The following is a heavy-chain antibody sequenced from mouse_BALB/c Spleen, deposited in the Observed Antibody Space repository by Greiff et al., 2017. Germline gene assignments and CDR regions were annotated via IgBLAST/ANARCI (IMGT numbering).Heavy chain of an antibody. V-gene: IGHV1S81*02. CDR1: GYTFTSYW. Sequence: QVQLQQPGAELVKPGASVKLSCKASGYTFTSYWMHWVKQRPGQGLEWIGEINPSNGRTNYNEKFKSKATLIVDKSSSTAYMQLSSLTSEDSAVYYCTRWGDLYYFDYWGQGTTLTVSS. CDR2: INPSNGRT. J-gene: IGHJ2*01. CDR3: TRWGDLYYFDY. D-gene: IGHD3-3*01.